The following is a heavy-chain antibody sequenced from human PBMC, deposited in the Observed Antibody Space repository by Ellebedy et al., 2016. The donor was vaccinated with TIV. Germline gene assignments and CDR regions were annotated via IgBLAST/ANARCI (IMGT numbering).Heavy chain of an antibody. CDR1: GFIFYTYA. CDR2: ISNTGGST. J-gene: IGHJ5*02. Sequence: GESLKISXTASGFIFYTYAMNWVRQAPGKGPEWVSAISNTGGSTYYADSVKGRFTISRDNSQDTLYLQMNSLRADDTAVYYCGKEVRTARNSFDPWGQGTLVTVSS. CDR3: GKEVRTARNSFDP. V-gene: IGHV3-23*01. D-gene: IGHD1-14*01.